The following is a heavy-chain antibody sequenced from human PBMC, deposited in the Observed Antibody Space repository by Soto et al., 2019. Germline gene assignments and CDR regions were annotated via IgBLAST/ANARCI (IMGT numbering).Heavy chain of an antibody. CDR2: ISSSSSTI. CDR3: ARGVDYYDSSGYYYIGEAFDI. V-gene: IGHV3-48*03. J-gene: IGHJ3*02. CDR1: GFTFSSYE. D-gene: IGHD3-22*01. Sequence: EVQLVESGGGLVQPGGSLRLSCAASGFTFSSYEMNWVRQAPGKGLEWVSYISSSSSTIYYADSVKGRFTISRDNAKNSLYLQMNSLRDEDTAVYYCARGVDYYDSSGYYYIGEAFDIWGQGTMVTVSS.